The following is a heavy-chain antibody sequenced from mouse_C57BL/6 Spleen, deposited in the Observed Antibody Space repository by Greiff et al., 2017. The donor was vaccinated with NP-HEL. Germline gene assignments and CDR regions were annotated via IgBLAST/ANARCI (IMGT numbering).Heavy chain of an antibody. V-gene: IGHV14-4*01. J-gene: IGHJ2*01. CDR3: TKYYYGSSFNYFDY. CDR1: GFNIKDDY. Sequence: EVKLMESGAELVRPGASVKLSCTASGFNIKDDYMHWVKQWPEQGLEWIGWIDPENGDTEYASKFQGKATITADTSSNTAYLQLSSLTSEDTAVYYCTKYYYGSSFNYFDYWGQGTTLTVSS. CDR2: IDPENGDT. D-gene: IGHD1-1*01.